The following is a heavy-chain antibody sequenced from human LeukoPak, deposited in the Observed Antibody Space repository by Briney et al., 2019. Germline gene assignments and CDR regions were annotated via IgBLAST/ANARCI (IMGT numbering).Heavy chain of an antibody. V-gene: IGHV3-21*01. CDR3: ARVSDAYDYFFDY. CDR2: VSRRSSFI. J-gene: IGHJ4*02. D-gene: IGHD5-12*01. Sequence: GGSLRLSCAASGFAFSSYSMNWVRQAPGKGLEWVSSVSRRSSFIFHADLVQGRFTVSRDDAKVSLFLQMNSLRAEDTAVYYCARVSDAYDYFFDYWGQGTLVTVSS. CDR1: GFAFSSYS.